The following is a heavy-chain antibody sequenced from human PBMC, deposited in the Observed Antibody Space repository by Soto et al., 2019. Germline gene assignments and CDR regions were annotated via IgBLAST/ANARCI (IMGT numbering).Heavy chain of an antibody. CDR2: IIPILGIA. CDR3: ARGPGSSGFGFDP. CDR1: GGTFSSYT. V-gene: IGHV1-69*02. Sequence: GASVKVSCTASGGTFSSYTISWVRQAPGQGLEWMGRIIPILGIANYAQKFQGRVTITADKSTSTAYMELSSLRSEDTAVYYCARGPGSSGFGFDPWGQGTLVTVSS. D-gene: IGHD6-19*01. J-gene: IGHJ5*02.